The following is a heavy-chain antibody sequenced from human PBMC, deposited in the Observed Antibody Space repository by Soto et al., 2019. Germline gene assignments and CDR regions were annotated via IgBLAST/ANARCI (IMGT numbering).Heavy chain of an antibody. V-gene: IGHV1-69*02. CDR2: IIPILGIA. CDR3: GRVQSGWQNDYYYGMDV. J-gene: IGHJ6*02. D-gene: IGHD3-10*01. CDR1: GGTFSSYT. Sequence: QVQLVQSGAEVKKPGSSVKVSCKASGGTFSSYTISWVRQAPGQGLEWMGRIIPILGIANYAQKFQGRVPITADKSTSTAYMELSSLRSEDTAVYYCGRVQSGWQNDYYYGMDVWGQGTTVTVSS.